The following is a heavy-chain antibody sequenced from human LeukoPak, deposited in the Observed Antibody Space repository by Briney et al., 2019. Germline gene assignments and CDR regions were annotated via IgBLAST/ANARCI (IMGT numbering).Heavy chain of an antibody. J-gene: IGHJ4*02. Sequence: SETLSLTCTVSGGSISSYYWNWIRQHPGKGLEWIGYIYYSGTTYYNPSLKSRLSISVDTSKSQFSLKLSSVTAADTAVYYCARGRQQLLYWGQGTLVTVSS. CDR2: IYYSGTT. V-gene: IGHV4-59*06. CDR1: GGSISSYY. D-gene: IGHD6-19*01. CDR3: ARGRQQLLY.